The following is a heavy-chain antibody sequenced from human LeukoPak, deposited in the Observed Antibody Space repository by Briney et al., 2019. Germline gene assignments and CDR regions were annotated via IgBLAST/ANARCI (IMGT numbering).Heavy chain of an antibody. CDR1: GFTFSSYW. J-gene: IGHJ6*03. CDR2: ISGSGGST. V-gene: IGHV3-23*01. D-gene: IGHD2-21*01. Sequence: AGGSLRLSCAASGFTFSSYWMSWVRQAPGKGLEWVSAISGSGGSTYYADSVKGRFTISSDNSKNTLYLQMNSLRAEDTAVYYCAKEGSYCGGDCYPRYYYYYMDVWGKGTTVTVSS. CDR3: AKEGSYCGGDCYPRYYYYYMDV.